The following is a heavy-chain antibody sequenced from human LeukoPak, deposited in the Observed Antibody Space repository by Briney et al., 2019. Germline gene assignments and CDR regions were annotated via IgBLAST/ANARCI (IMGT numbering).Heavy chain of an antibody. D-gene: IGHD5-18*01. CDR1: GFTFSSYG. Sequence: GGSLRLSCAASGFTFSSYGMHWVRQAPGKGLEWVSSISGSSSYIYYADSVKGRFTISRDNAKNSLSLQMNSLRAEDTAVYYCARVGTAMVTIVAPYYMDVWGKGTTVTVSS. J-gene: IGHJ6*03. CDR3: ARVGTAMVTIVAPYYMDV. CDR2: ISGSSSYI. V-gene: IGHV3-21*01.